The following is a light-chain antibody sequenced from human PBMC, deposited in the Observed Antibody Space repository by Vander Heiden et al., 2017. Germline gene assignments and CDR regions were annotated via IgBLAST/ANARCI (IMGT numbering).Light chain of an antibody. CDR3: QQRSNWPPL. J-gene: IGKJ5*01. CDR2: DAS. CDR1: ESVSSY. V-gene: IGKV3-11*01. Sequence: IVLTQSPATLSLSPGERATLSCRASESVSSYLAWYQQKPGQAPKLLIYDASNLATGIPARFSGSGSGTDFTLTISSLEPEDFAVYYCQQRSNWPPLFGQGTRLEIK.